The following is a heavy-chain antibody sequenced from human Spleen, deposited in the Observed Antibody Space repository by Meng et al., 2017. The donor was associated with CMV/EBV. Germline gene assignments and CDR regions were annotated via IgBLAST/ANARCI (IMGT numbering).Heavy chain of an antibody. Sequence: ASVKVSCKASGYTFTTYYMHWVRQAPGQGLEWMEIINPSGGSSRYAQQFQGRVTMTRNTSISTAYMELSSLRSEDTAVYYCARGGGYSSSPFDYWGQGTLVTVSS. CDR1: GYTFTTYY. CDR3: ARGGGYSSSPFDY. CDR2: INPSGGSS. J-gene: IGHJ4*02. D-gene: IGHD6-6*01. V-gene: IGHV1-46*01.